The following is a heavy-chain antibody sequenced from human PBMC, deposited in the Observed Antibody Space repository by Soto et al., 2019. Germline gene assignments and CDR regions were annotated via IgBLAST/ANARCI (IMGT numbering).Heavy chain of an antibody. V-gene: IGHV1-18*04. J-gene: IGHJ4*02. D-gene: IGHD5-12*01. CDR1: GYTFTSYG. CDR3: ARDTVDIVATTLYYFDY. CDR2: ISAYNGNT. Sequence: ASEKVSCKASGYTFTSYGISWVRQAPGQGLEWMGWISAYNGNTNYAQKLQGRVTMTTDTSTSTAYMELRSLRSDDTAVYYCARDTVDIVATTLYYFDYWGQGTLVTVSS.